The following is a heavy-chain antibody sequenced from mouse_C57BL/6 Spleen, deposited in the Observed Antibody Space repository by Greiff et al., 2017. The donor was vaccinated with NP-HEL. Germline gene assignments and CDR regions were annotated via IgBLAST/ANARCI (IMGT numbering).Heavy chain of an antibody. Sequence: EVQVVESGGGLVQPKGSLKLSCAASGFSFNTYAMNWVRQAPGKGLEWVARIRSKSNNYATYYADSVKDRFTISRDDSESMLYLQMNNLKTEDTAMYYGVRDGSSPRYFDVWGTGTTVTVSS. CDR3: VRDGSSPRYFDV. CDR1: GFSFNTYA. J-gene: IGHJ1*03. V-gene: IGHV10-1*01. CDR2: IRSKSNNYAT. D-gene: IGHD1-1*01.